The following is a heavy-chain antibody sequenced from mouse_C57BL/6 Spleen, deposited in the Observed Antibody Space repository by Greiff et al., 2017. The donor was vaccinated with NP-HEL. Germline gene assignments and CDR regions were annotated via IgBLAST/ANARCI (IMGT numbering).Heavy chain of an antibody. CDR1: GYTFTSYW. CDR2: IHPNSGST. D-gene: IGHD2-5*01. V-gene: IGHV1-64*01. CDR3: ASQAYYSIHYYAMDY. J-gene: IGHJ4*01. Sequence: QVQLQQPGAELVKPGASVKLSCKASGYTFTSYWMHWVKQRPGQGLEWIGMIHPNSGSTNYNEKFKSKATLTVDKSSSTAYMQLSSLTSEDSAVYYCASQAYYSIHYYAMDYWGQGTSVTVSS.